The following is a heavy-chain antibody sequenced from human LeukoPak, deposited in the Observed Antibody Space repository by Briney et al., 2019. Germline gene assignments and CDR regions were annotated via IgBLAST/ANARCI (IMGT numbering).Heavy chain of an antibody. CDR1: GFTFSSYA. J-gene: IGHJ3*02. Sequence: PGGSLRLSCAASGFTFSSYAMSWVRQAPGKGLEWVSAISGSGGSTYYADSVKGRFTISRDNSKNTLYLQMNSLRAEDTAVYYCANPEAYYYDSSGSRPDAFDIWGQGTMVTVSS. CDR2: ISGSGGST. V-gene: IGHV3-23*01. D-gene: IGHD3-22*01. CDR3: ANPEAYYYDSSGSRPDAFDI.